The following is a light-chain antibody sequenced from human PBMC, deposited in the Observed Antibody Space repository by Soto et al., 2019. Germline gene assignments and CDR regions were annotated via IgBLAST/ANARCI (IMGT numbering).Light chain of an antibody. Sequence: DIQMTQSPSSLSASVGDRVTITCRASQSISSYLNWYQQKPGKAPKLLIYAASALQSGVPSRFSGSGSGTEFTLTISSLQPEDFATYYCQHLSTYPLAFGGGTKVDIK. V-gene: IGKV1-9*01. CDR3: QHLSTYPLA. CDR2: AAS. J-gene: IGKJ4*01. CDR1: QSISSY.